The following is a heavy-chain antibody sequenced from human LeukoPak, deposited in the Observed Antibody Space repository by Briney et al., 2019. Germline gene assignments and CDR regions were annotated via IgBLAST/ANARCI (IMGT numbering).Heavy chain of an antibody. CDR3: ATVQYTLLPGYLNQMEV. CDR1: GYTVTEVA. Sequence: GASVKVSCKVSGYTVTEVAIHWVRQTPGEGLEWMGGFHPKDADMIYAQRFQGRVTVTQDTSTDTVYMELSSLRSEDTAIYYCATVQYTLLPGYLNQMEVWGKGTTVTISS. CDR2: FHPKDADM. V-gene: IGHV1-24*01. J-gene: IGHJ6*04. D-gene: IGHD3-9*01.